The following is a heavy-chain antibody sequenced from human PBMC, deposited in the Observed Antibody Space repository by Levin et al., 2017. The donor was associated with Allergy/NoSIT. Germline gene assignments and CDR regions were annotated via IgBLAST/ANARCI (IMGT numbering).Heavy chain of an antibody. CDR2: ITGSGGST. CDR3: AKAPGSISSYDS. J-gene: IGHJ4*02. D-gene: IGHD4-11*01. CDR1: GFTFSSHA. Sequence: QPGGSLRLSCAASGFTFSSHAMSWVRQAPGKGLEWVSSITGSGGSTYYADSVKGRFTISRDNSKNMLYLQVNSLRDEDTAVYFCAKAPGSISSYDSWGQGTLV. V-gene: IGHV3-23*01.